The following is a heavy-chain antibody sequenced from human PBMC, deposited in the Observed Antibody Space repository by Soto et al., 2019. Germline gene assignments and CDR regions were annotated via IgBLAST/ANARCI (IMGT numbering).Heavy chain of an antibody. D-gene: IGHD6-19*01. Sequence: VGSLRLSCAASGFTFSNYWMHWVRQVPGKGLVWVARINSDGSSTSNADSVKGRFTISRDNAKNTLYLQMNSLRAEDTAVYYCARDPAPSGWFDYWGQGTLVTVSS. CDR2: INSDGSST. J-gene: IGHJ5*01. V-gene: IGHV3-74*01. CDR1: GFTFSNYW. CDR3: ARDPAPSGWFDY.